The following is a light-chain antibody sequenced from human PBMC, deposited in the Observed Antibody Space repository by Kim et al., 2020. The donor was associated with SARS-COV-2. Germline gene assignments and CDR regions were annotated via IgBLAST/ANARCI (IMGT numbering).Light chain of an antibody. CDR1: QSVGNN. Sequence: SPGEGAPLSCRASQSVGNNLAWYQQKTGQAPSLLIYGASTRATGIPARFSGSGSGTEFTLTISSLQSEDFAVYYCQQYDNWPPRTFGGGTKVDIK. J-gene: IGKJ4*01. CDR2: GAS. V-gene: IGKV3-15*01. CDR3: QQYDNWPPRT.